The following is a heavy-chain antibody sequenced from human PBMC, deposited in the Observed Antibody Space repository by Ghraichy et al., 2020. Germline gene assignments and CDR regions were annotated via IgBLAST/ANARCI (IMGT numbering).Heavy chain of an antibody. D-gene: IGHD3-10*01. J-gene: IGHJ4*02. CDR2: INHSRST. CDR1: GGSFSGYS. V-gene: IGHV4-34*01. CDR3: ARAPNFLYGSGSYAY. Sequence: SETLSLTCAFSGGSFSGYSWSWIRQPPGKGLEWIGEINHSRSTNYNPSLKSRVTISVDTSKNQFSLKLRSMTAADTAVYYCARAPNFLYGSGSYAYWGQGTLVTVSS.